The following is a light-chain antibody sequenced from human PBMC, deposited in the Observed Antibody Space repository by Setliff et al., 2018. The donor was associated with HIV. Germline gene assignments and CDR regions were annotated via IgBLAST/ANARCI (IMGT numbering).Light chain of an antibody. CDR2: GAA. CDR1: QRLSSSY. CDR3: QQYGSSLRT. J-gene: IGKJ1*01. Sequence: IVLTPFPGTLSLSPGERATLSCTASQRLSSSYIAWYQQKPGQAPSLLIYGAAYRATGIPDRFSGSGSVTDFTLTLSRLEPEDFAVYYCQQYGSSLRTFGQGTKVDIK. V-gene: IGKV3-20*01.